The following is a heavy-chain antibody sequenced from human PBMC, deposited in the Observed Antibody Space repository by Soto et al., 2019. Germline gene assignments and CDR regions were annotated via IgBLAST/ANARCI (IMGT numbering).Heavy chain of an antibody. CDR3: ATLTTIWVGEVETVED. CDR2: ISDSGDST. CDR1: GFTFSSYA. D-gene: IGHD3-10*01. Sequence: EVQLLESGGGLVQPGGSLRLSCAASGFTFSSYAMNWVRQAPGKGLEWVSTISDSGDSTYYADSVQGRFAISRDNSKNTRYLQMNSLRAEDTAVYYCATLTTIWVGEVETVEDGGQGTLVTVSS. V-gene: IGHV3-23*01. J-gene: IGHJ4*02.